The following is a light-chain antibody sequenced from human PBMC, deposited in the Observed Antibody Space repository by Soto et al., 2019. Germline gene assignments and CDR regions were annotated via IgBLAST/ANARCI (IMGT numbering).Light chain of an antibody. CDR1: NSNIGSNT. Sequence: QTVVTQPPSASGTPGQRVTISCAGGNSNIGSNTVNWYQQLPGTAPKLLMYSDNQRPSGVPDRFSGSKSGTSASLAISGLQSEDEADYYCATWDDSLNGPMFGGGTKLTVL. CDR2: SDN. CDR3: ATWDDSLNGPM. V-gene: IGLV1-44*01. J-gene: IGLJ3*02.